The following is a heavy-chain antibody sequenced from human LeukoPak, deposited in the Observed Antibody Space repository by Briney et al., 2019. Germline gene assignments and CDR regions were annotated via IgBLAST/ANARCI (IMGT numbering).Heavy chain of an antibody. V-gene: IGHV3-74*01. CDR3: ARRENYDILTGYYTWFDP. CDR2: INSDGSST. D-gene: IGHD3-9*01. J-gene: IGHJ5*02. Sequence: PGGALRLYCAASAFTFSSYWMHWVRQAPGKGLVWVSRINSDGSSTSYADSVKGRFTIFRDNAKNTLYLQMNSLRAEDTAVYYCARRENYDILTGYYTWFDPWGQGTLVTVSS. CDR1: AFTFSSYW.